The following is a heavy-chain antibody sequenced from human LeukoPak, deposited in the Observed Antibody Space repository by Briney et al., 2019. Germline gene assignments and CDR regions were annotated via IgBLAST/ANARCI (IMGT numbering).Heavy chain of an antibody. CDR1: GGSFSGYY. CDR3: ARLGGGYSYGYYLDY. CDR2: INHSGST. D-gene: IGHD5-18*01. V-gene: IGHV4-34*01. J-gene: IGHJ4*02. Sequence: PSETLSLTCAVYGGSFSGYYWSWIRQPPGKGLEWIGEINHSGSTNYNPSLKSRVTISVDTSKNQFSLKLSSVTAADTAVYYCARLGGGYSYGYYLDYWGQGTLVTVSS.